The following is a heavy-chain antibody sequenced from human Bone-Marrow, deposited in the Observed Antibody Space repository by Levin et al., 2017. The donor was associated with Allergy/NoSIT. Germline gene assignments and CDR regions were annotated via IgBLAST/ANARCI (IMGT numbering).Heavy chain of an antibody. CDR2: IYHSGST. CDR3: ARDLLGSSWPTFDY. J-gene: IGHJ4*02. CDR1: GYSISSGYY. V-gene: IGHV4-38-2*02. D-gene: IGHD6-13*01. Sequence: SCTVSGYSISSGYYWGWIRQPPGKGLEWIGSIYHSGSTYYNPSLKSRVTISVDTSKNQFSLKLSSVTAADTAVYYCARDLLGSSWPTFDYWGQGTLVTVSS.